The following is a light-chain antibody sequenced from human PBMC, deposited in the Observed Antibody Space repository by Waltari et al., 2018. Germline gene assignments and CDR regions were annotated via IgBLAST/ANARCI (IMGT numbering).Light chain of an antibody. CDR2: RAS. Sequence: DIVMTQSPDSLAVSLGERARINCKSSQSVMYSSNNKNCLAWYQQKPRQAPKWLIYRASTPESGVPGLVRGVRCWTYVTLTISSLQAEDVAVYYCQQYYSTPFPFGPGTKVDI. V-gene: IGKV4-1*01. CDR3: QQYYSTPFP. CDR1: QSVMYSSNNKNC. J-gene: IGKJ3*01.